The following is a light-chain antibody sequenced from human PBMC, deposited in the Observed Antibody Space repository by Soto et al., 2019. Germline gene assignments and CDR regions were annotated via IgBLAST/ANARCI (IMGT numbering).Light chain of an antibody. CDR1: SSDVGHYDY. Sequence: QSALTQPPSASGSPGQSVTISCTGASSDVGHYDYVSWYQHHPGKAPKLMIYEVIKRPSGVPDRCSGSKSGNTASLTVSGLQAEDEADYYCCSYAGNNNFVFGTGTKLTVL. J-gene: IGLJ1*01. V-gene: IGLV2-8*01. CDR3: CSYAGNNNFV. CDR2: EVI.